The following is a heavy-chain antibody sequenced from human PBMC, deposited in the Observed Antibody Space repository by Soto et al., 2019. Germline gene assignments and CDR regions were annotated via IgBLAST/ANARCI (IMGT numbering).Heavy chain of an antibody. D-gene: IGHD1-1*01. CDR2: IFSNDEK. J-gene: IGHJ5*02. CDR3: ARIEGWNDDFWFDP. Sequence: GSGPTLVKPTETLTLSCTVSGFSLSNARMGVSWIRQPPGKALEWLAHIFSNDEKSYSTSLKSRLTISKDTSKSQVVLTMTNMDPVDTATYYCARIEGWNDDFWFDPWGQGTLVTVSS. CDR1: GFSLSNARMG. V-gene: IGHV2-26*01.